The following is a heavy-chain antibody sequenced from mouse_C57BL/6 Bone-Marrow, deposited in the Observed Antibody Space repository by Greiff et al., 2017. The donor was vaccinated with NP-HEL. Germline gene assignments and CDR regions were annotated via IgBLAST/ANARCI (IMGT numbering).Heavy chain of an antibody. CDR1: GFTFSDYG. Sequence: EVQRVESGGGLVKPGGSLKLSCAASGFTFSDYGMHWVRQAPEKGLEWVAYISSGSSTIYYADTVKGRFTISRDNAKNTLFLQMTSLTSEDTAMYYCAGGWVLRGAMDYWGQGTSVTVSS. CDR3: AGGWVLRGAMDY. D-gene: IGHD1-1*02. V-gene: IGHV5-17*01. J-gene: IGHJ4*01. CDR2: ISSGSSTI.